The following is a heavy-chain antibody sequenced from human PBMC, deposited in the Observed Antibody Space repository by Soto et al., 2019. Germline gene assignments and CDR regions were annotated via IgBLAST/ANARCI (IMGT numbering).Heavy chain of an antibody. J-gene: IGHJ4*02. CDR2: ISYDGSTR. Sequence: QVRLVESGGGVVQPGRSLRLSCTASGFIFSSYAMHWVRQAPGKGLEWVSVISYDGSTRDFADSVKGRFTISRDNSRSTLHMQMSSLSTEDTAVYYCMRDPGFYDGSGPAGGQGTLVTVSS. CDR3: MRDPGFYDGSGPA. CDR1: GFIFSSYA. D-gene: IGHD3-22*01. V-gene: IGHV3-30-3*01.